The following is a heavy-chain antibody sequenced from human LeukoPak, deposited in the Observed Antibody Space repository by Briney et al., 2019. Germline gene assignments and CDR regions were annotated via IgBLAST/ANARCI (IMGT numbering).Heavy chain of an antibody. CDR3: ARVPTSDYGSGSSARFYYYYIDV. CDR1: GVSVNTKLYY. V-gene: IGHV4-39*01. D-gene: IGHD3-10*01. Sequence: PSETLSLTCTVSGVSVNTKLYYWGWVRQPPGKGLEWIGNFYYGDSTYYNPSLESRATIYEDASQNQFFLKLNSVTAADTALYYCARVPTSDYGSGSSARFYYYYIDVWGKGTLVTVSS. CDR2: FYYGDST. J-gene: IGHJ6*03.